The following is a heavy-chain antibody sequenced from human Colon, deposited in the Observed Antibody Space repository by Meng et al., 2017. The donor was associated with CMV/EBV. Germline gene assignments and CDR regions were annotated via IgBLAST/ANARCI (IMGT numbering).Heavy chain of an antibody. CDR2: IGTVGDT. Sequence: GESLKISCTASGFTFSTYDFHWVRQPTGKGLEWVSSIGTVGDTYSIGSVKGRFIISREDAKNTVYLQMNGLRDGDTGLYYCARARSPTHFDYWGQGALVTVSS. V-gene: IGHV3-13*01. CDR3: ARARSPTHFDY. J-gene: IGHJ4*02. CDR1: GFTFSTYD.